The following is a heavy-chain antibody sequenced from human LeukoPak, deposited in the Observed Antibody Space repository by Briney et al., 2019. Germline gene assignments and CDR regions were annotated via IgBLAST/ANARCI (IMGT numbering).Heavy chain of an antibody. J-gene: IGHJ6*02. D-gene: IGHD2-2*01. CDR3: ARDAHYCTSSSCLYYYYAMDV. V-gene: IGHV3-9*01. CDR2: ISWNSGSI. CDR1: GFTFSGYA. Sequence: PGGSLRLSCAASGFTFSGYAMHWVRQAPGKGLEWVSGISWNSGSIDYADSVRGRFTISRDNANNSLFLQMNSLRAEDTALYYCARDAHYCTSSSCLYYYYAMDVWGQGTTVTVSS.